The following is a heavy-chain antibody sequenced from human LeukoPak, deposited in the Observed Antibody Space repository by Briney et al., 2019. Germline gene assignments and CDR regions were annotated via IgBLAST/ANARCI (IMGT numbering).Heavy chain of an antibody. V-gene: IGHV3-53*01. CDR3: ARVGSPDMAFDI. Sequence: GGSLRLSCAASGFTVSSNYMSWVRQAPGKGLEWVSIIYSGGSTYYADSVKGRFTISRDNSKNTLYLQMNSLRAEDTAVYYCARVGSPDMAFDIWGQGTMVTVSS. CDR1: GFTVSSNY. D-gene: IGHD1-26*01. J-gene: IGHJ3*02. CDR2: IYSGGST.